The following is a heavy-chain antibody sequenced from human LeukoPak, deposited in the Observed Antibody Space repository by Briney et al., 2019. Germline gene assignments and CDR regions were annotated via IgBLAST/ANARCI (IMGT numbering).Heavy chain of an antibody. J-gene: IGHJ4*02. D-gene: IGHD2-2*01. CDR3: ARRYCSSTSCYLFDY. CDR2: ISYSETT. V-gene: IGHV4-59*01. Sequence: PSETLSLTCTVSGGSISSFYWSWIRQPPGKGLEYIGYISYSETTSYNPSLKSRVTISVDTSKNQFSLKLTSVTAADTAVYYCARRYCSSTSCYLFDYWGQGTLVTVSS. CDR1: GGSISSFY.